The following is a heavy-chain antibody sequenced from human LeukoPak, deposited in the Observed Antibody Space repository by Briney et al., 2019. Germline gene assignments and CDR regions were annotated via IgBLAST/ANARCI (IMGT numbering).Heavy chain of an antibody. J-gene: IGHJ4*02. CDR1: GFTFSSYA. CDR2: ISNSSSYI. D-gene: IGHD3-22*01. V-gene: IGHV3-21*01. Sequence: PGGSLRLSCAASGFTFSSYAMSWVRQAPGKGLEWVSAISNSSSYIYYADSVKGRFTISRDNAKNSLYLQMNSLRAEDTAVYYCATVDSYYYDRSGYYWGQGTLVTVSS. CDR3: ATVDSYYYDRSGYY.